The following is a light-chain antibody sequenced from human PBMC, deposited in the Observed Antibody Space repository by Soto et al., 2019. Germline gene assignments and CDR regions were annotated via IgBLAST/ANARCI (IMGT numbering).Light chain of an antibody. CDR2: RDS. CDR1: NIGSKN. V-gene: IGLV3-9*01. J-gene: IGLJ2*01. Sequence: SYELTQPLSVSVALGQTARITCGGNNIGSKNVHWYQQKPGQAPVLVIHRDSNRPSGIPERFSGSNSGNTATLTISRAQAGDEADYYCQVWDSSTAVVFGGGTKLTVL. CDR3: QVWDSSTAVV.